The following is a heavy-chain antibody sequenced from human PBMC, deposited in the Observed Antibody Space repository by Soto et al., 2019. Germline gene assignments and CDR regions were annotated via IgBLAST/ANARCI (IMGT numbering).Heavy chain of an antibody. D-gene: IGHD3-16*01. CDR3: ARGLITFNMDV. J-gene: IGHJ6*03. Sequence: NPSETLSLTCAVYGGSFSGYYWSWIRQPPGKGPEWIGEINHSGSTNYNPSLKSRVTISVDTSKNQFSLKLSSVTAADTAVYYCARGLITFNMDVWDKGTTVTVSS. CDR1: GGSFSGYY. V-gene: IGHV4-34*01. CDR2: INHSGST.